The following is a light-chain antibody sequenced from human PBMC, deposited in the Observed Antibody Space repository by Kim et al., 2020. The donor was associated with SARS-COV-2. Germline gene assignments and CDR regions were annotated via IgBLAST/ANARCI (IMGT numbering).Light chain of an antibody. Sequence: SASVGNRVTSPCRASKSISIWLAWYQQKPGTAPKLLIYKASTLGSGAPSRFSGSGSGTEFTLAISSLQPDDFATYYCQQYITYPYTFGQGTKLEI. CDR2: KAS. CDR1: KSISIW. V-gene: IGKV1-5*03. J-gene: IGKJ2*01. CDR3: QQYITYPYT.